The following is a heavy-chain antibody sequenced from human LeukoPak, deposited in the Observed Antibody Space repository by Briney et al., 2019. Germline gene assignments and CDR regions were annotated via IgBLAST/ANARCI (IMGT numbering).Heavy chain of an antibody. V-gene: IGHV4-59*11. CDR1: GGSISSHY. D-gene: IGHD6-13*01. CDR2: LYYTGST. J-gene: IGHJ4*02. CDR3: ARGSSWYQTNFDY. Sequence: PSETLSLTCTVSGGSISSHYWSWIRQPPGKGLEWIGYLYYTGSTNYNPSLKSRVTLSVDTSKNQFSLKLSSVTAADTAVYYCARGSSWYQTNFDYWGQGTLVTVSS.